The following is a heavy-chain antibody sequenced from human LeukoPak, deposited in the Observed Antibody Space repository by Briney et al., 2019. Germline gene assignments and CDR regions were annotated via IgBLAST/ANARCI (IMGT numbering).Heavy chain of an antibody. CDR3: ERSAAGTYY. V-gene: IGHV3-30*03. CDR1: GFTFGSYG. CDR2: ISFDERNI. D-gene: IGHD1-1*01. J-gene: IGHJ4*02. Sequence: GGSLRLSCAASGFTFGSYGMHWVRQAPGKGLEWVAVISFDERNIFYGDSVKGRFTIPRDNAKNSLYLQMNSLRAEDTAVYYCERSAAGTYYWGQGTLVTVSS.